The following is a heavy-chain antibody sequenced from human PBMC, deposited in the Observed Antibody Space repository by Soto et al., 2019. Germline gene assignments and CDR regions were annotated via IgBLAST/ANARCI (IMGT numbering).Heavy chain of an antibody. CDR1: GYTFTSYA. CDR3: ARDLIGVAGNFDY. Sequence: QVQLVQSGAEVKKPGASVKVSCKASGYTFTSYAMHWVRQAPGQRLEWMGWINAGNGNTKYSQKFQGRVTITRDTSAGTAYMELSSLRSEDTAVYYCARDLIGVAGNFDYWGQGTLVTVSS. V-gene: IGHV1-3*01. D-gene: IGHD6-19*01. J-gene: IGHJ4*02. CDR2: INAGNGNT.